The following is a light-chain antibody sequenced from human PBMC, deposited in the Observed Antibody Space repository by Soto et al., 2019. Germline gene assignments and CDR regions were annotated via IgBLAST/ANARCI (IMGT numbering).Light chain of an antibody. Sequence: DIQMTQSPSSVSASVGDRVTITCRASQGISTWLAWYQLKPGKAPKLLIHSASSLQGGLPSRFSGSVSGTYFTLTISSLQPEDFATYYCQQANSWRPFGGGTKVEIK. V-gene: IGKV1-12*01. CDR2: SAS. CDR1: QGISTW. CDR3: QQANSWRP. J-gene: IGKJ4*01.